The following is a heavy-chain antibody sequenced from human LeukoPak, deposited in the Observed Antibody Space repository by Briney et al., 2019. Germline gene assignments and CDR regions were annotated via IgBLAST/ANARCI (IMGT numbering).Heavy chain of an antibody. CDR2: INTIGDST. Sequence: GGSLTLSCAASGCTFSSYALQLVRQAPGKGLEYVSTINTIGDSTYYANYLKGRFTISRDNSKNPLYLETGSLRAEDMPVYYCARRERVGHNYSDYWGQGTLVTVSS. CDR1: GCTFSSYA. CDR3: ARRERVGHNYSDY. D-gene: IGHD3-10*01. V-gene: IGHV3-64*01. J-gene: IGHJ4*02.